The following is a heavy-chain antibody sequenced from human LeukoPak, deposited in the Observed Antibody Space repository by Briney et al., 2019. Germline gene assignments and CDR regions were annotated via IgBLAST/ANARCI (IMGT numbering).Heavy chain of an antibody. CDR2: IYYSGST. D-gene: IGHD6-13*01. J-gene: IGHJ4*02. Sequence: SETLSLTCTVSGGSISSSSYYWGWIRQPPGKGLEWIGSIYYSGSTYYNPSLKSRVTISVDTSKNQFSLKLSSVTAADTAVYCCARHGPRVSRFFSSWPYFDYWGQGTLVTVSS. CDR3: ARHGPRVSRFFSSWPYFDY. V-gene: IGHV4-39*01. CDR1: GGSISSSSYY.